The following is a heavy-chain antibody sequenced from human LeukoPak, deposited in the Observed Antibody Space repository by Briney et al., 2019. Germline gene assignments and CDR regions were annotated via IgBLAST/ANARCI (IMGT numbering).Heavy chain of an antibody. CDR3: ARGFRGDNFDY. CDR2: VYYRGNT. D-gene: IGHD7-27*01. CDR1: GGSISSSSYY. V-gene: IGHV4-39*06. Sequence: PSETLSLTCAVSGGSISSSSYYWGWIRQPPGKGLEWIGSVYYRGNTYYNPSLKSRVTISVDTSKNQFPLKLSSVTAADTAVCFCARGFRGDNFDYWGQGTLVTVSS. J-gene: IGHJ4*02.